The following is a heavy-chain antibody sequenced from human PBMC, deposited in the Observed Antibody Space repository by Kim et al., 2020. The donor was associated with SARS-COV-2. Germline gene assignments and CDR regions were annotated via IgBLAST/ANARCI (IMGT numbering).Heavy chain of an antibody. V-gene: IGHV4-31*03. J-gene: IGHJ4*02. CDR1: GGSISSGGYY. CDR2: IYYSGST. CDR3: ARDNTMMGLDY. D-gene: IGHD3-22*01. Sequence: SETLSLTCTVSGGSISSGGYYWSWIRQHPGKGLEWIGYIYYSGSTYYNPSLKSRVTISVDTSKNQFSLKLSSVTAADTAVYYCARDNTMMGLDYWGQGTLVTVSS.